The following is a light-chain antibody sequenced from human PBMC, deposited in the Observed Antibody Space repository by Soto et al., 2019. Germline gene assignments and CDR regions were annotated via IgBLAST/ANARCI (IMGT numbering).Light chain of an antibody. CDR3: SLYTSSSTYV. Sequence: QSALTQPPSASGSPGQSVTISCTGTSSDVGAYDYVSWYQQHPGKAPKLMIYEVSNRPSGVPDRFSGSKSGNTASLTISGLQAEDEADYYCSLYTSSSTYVFGTGTKLTVL. V-gene: IGLV2-18*01. CDR2: EVS. J-gene: IGLJ1*01. CDR1: SSDVGAYDY.